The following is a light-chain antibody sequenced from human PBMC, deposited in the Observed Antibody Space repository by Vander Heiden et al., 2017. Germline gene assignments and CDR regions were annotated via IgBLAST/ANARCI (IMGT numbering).Light chain of an antibody. CDR2: QDS. J-gene: IGLJ1*01. CDR1: KLGDKY. Sequence: SCRLAQPPSVSVSPGQSATITCSGSKLGDKYACWYQQKPGQSPVLVIYQDSKRPSGIPERFSGSNSGNTDTLTISGTQAMDEADYYCQAWDSSTANVFGTGTKVTVL. V-gene: IGLV3-1*01. CDR3: QAWDSSTANV.